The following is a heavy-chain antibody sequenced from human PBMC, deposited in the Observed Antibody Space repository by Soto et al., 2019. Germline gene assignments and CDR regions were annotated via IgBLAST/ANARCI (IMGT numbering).Heavy chain of an antibody. V-gene: IGHV4-30-2*01. Sequence: NPSETLSLTCAVSGGSISGGGFSWSWIRQPPGKGLEWIGYILHTGGTQYNPSLESRVSMSVDKSKNQFSLHLTSVTAADTAVYYCARLQFGSGDAFDIWGQGTMVTVSS. CDR1: GGSISGGGFS. CDR2: ILHTGGT. D-gene: IGHD1-1*01. J-gene: IGHJ3*02. CDR3: ARLQFGSGDAFDI.